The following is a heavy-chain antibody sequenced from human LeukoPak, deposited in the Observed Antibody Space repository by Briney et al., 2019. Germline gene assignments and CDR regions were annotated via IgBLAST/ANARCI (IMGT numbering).Heavy chain of an antibody. Sequence: GGSLRLSCAASGFTVSSNYMSWVRQAPGKGLEWVSVIYSGGSTYYADSVKGRFTISRDNSKNTLYLQMNSLRAEDTAVYYCARAKYSGSYHGYFDYWGQGTLVTVSS. D-gene: IGHD3-10*01. CDR2: IYSGGST. J-gene: IGHJ4*02. CDR1: GFTVSSNY. CDR3: ARAKYSGSYHGYFDY. V-gene: IGHV3-53*01.